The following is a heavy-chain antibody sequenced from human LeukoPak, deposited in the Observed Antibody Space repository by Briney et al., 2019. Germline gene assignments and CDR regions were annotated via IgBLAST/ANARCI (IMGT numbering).Heavy chain of an antibody. V-gene: IGHV5-51*01. CDR3: ARLYFGYSYGYNYYYMDV. Sequence: GESLKISCKGSGYSFTSYWIGWVRQMPGKGLERMGIIYPGDSDTRYSPSFQGQVTISADKSISTAYLQWSSLKASDTAMYYCARLYFGYSYGYNYYYMDVWGKGTTVTVSS. CDR1: GYSFTSYW. J-gene: IGHJ6*03. D-gene: IGHD5-18*01. CDR2: IYPGDSDT.